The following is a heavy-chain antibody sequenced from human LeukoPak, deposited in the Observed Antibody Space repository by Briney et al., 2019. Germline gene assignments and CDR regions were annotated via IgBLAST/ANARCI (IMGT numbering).Heavy chain of an antibody. CDR2: ISASGDNS. J-gene: IGHJ4*02. D-gene: IGHD6-13*01. CDR3: AKDLHISSWPIHY. Sequence: GGSLRLSCAASGFTFSSYAMSWVRQAPGKGLEWVSGISASGDNSYYGDSVKGRFTISRDNSKNTLYLQMNSLRAEDTAIYHCAKDLHISSWPIHYWGQGTLVTVSS. CDR1: GFTFSSYA. V-gene: IGHV3-23*01.